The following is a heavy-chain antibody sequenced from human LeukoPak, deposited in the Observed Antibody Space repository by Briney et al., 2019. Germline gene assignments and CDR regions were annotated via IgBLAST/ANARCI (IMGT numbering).Heavy chain of an antibody. D-gene: IGHD3-22*01. J-gene: IGHJ4*02. Sequence: GGSLRLSCVASAFTFNNYWMHWVRQAPGKGLVWVSRIKGDGSSTNYADSVRGRFTISRDNAKNSLYLQMNSLRPEDTAIYYCAREGVSTVTSILVVISFDYWGQGALVTVSS. CDR1: AFTFNNYW. CDR3: AREGVSTVTSILVVISFDY. V-gene: IGHV3-74*01. CDR2: IKGDGSST.